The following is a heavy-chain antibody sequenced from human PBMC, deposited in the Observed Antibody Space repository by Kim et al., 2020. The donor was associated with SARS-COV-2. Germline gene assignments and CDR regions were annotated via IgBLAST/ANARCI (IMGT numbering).Heavy chain of an antibody. V-gene: IGHV1-2*02. CDR1: GYTFTGYY. CDR3: ARAFRGAAAVAGNPPGY. CDR2: INPNSGGT. D-gene: IGHD6-19*01. Sequence: ASVKVSCKASGYTFTGYYMHWVRQAPGQGLEWMGWINPNSGGTNYAQKFQGRVTMTRDTSISTAYMELSRLRSDDTAVYYCARAFRGAAAVAGNPPGYWGQGTLVTVSS. J-gene: IGHJ4*02.